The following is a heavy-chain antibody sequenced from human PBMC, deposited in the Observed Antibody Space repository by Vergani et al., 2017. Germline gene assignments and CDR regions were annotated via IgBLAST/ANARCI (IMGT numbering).Heavy chain of an antibody. D-gene: IGHD6-6*01. J-gene: IGHJ6*02. CDR3: ARGNSGSSSRDYYYYGMDV. CDR2: INPNSGGT. CDR1: GYTFTGYY. Sequence: QVQLVQSGAEVKKPGASVKVSCKASGYTFTGYYMHWVRQAPGQGLEWMGWINPNSGGTNYAQKFQGWVTMTRDTSISTAYMELSRLRSDDTAVYYCARGNSGSSSRDYYYYGMDVWGQGTTVTVSS. V-gene: IGHV1-2*04.